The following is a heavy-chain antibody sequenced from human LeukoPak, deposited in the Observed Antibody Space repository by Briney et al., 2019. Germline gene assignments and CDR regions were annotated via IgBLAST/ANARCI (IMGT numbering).Heavy chain of an antibody. Sequence: GGSLRLSCAASGFTFSDYHMNWIRQAPGKGLEWISYISPGGGSIYFADSVQGRFTLSRDYAKNSLYLHMSSLTAEDTALYYCAIGRDIAVAGPGGYFDHWGQGTLVTVSS. CDR2: ISPGGGSI. J-gene: IGHJ4*02. CDR1: GFTFSDYH. D-gene: IGHD6-19*01. V-gene: IGHV3-11*01. CDR3: AIGRDIAVAGPGGYFDH.